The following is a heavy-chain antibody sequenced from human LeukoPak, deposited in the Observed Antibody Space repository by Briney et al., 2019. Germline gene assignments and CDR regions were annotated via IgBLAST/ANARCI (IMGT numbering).Heavy chain of an antibody. D-gene: IGHD2-21*02. CDR1: GFTFSDSN. CDR2: ISRSSSTI. Sequence: GGSLRLSCAASGFTFSDSNMNWVRQAPGKGLEWVSYISRSSSTIYYADSVRGRFTISRDNSKNTLYLQMNSLRAEDTAVYYCARDRDGAYCGGDCYSGDAFDIWGQGTMVTVSS. CDR3: ARDRDGAYCGGDCYSGDAFDI. J-gene: IGHJ3*02. V-gene: IGHV3-48*01.